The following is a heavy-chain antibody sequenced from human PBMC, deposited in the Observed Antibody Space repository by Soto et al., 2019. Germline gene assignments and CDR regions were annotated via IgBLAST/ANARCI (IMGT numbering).Heavy chain of an antibody. D-gene: IGHD3-22*01. CDR2: MSYSGST. J-gene: IGHJ4*02. CDR3: ARNYYDGSGYYF. CDR1: GGSISSTTYY. Sequence: QLQLQESGPGLVKPSETLSLTCTVSGGSISSTTYYWVWIRQPPGKGLEWIGYMSYSGSTYYSPSLKSRVTISVDTSKIQFSLKLSSVTAADTAVYYCARNYYDGSGYYFWGQGTLVTVSS. V-gene: IGHV4-39*01.